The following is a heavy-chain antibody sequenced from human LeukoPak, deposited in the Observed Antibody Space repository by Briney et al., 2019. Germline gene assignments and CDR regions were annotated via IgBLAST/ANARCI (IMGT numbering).Heavy chain of an antibody. V-gene: IGHV3-21*01. Sequence: PGGSLRLSCAASGFTFSSYSMNWVRQAPGKGLEWVSSISSSSSYIYYADSVKGRFTISRDNAKNSLYLQMNSLRAEDTAVYYCARYSYAQLWFGELSWFDPWGQGTLVTVSP. CDR2: ISSSSSYI. CDR1: GFTFSSYS. J-gene: IGHJ5*02. D-gene: IGHD3-10*01. CDR3: ARYSYAQLWFGELSWFDP.